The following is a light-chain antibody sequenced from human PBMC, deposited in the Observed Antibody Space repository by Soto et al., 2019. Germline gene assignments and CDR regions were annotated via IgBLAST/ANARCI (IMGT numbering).Light chain of an antibody. J-gene: IGLJ2*01. CDR1: TGTLTSGHF. Sequence: QAVVTQGPSLTLSPGGTVTLTCGSSTGTLTSGHFPYWFQQKPGQAPRALIFDTSKKYSWTPARFSGSLLGGKAALTLSGAQPEDEADYYCLLYFDVARVFGGGTKVTVL. CDR3: LLYFDVARV. V-gene: IGLV7-46*01. CDR2: DTS.